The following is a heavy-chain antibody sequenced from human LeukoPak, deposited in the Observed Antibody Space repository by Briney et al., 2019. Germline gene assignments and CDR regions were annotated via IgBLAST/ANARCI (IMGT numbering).Heavy chain of an antibody. J-gene: IGHJ4*02. V-gene: IGHV1-24*01. CDR2: FDPGSGEI. D-gene: IGHD3-9*01. CDR3: ATGTHYDLLPF. CDR1: GYSITELS. Sequence: ASVKVSCKVSGYSITELSTHWVRQAPGKGLEWMGGFDPGSGEIIYEQKFQDRVTMTEDTSADTAYMELSSLRSEDTALYFCATGTHYDLLPFWGQGTLVTVSS.